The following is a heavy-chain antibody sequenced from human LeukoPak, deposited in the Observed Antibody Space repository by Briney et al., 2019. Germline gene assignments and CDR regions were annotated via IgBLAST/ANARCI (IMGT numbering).Heavy chain of an antibody. CDR2: ISDSGGNT. Sequence: GGSLRLSCAASGFTFSNYAMSWVRQAPGKGLEWVSSISDSGGNTYYADSVKGRFTISRDNSKNTLYLQMNSLRAEDTAVYYCAREKPPLAADIWGQGTMVTVSS. CDR3: AREKPPLAADI. V-gene: IGHV3-23*01. CDR1: GFTFSNYA. D-gene: IGHD6-13*01. J-gene: IGHJ3*02.